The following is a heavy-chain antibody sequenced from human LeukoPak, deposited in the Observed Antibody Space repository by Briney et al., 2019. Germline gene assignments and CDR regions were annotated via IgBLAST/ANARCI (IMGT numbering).Heavy chain of an antibody. CDR1: GFTFSSYG. V-gene: IGHV3-30*18. CDR2: ISYDGSNK. Sequence: GGSLRLSCAASGFTFSSYGMHWVRQAPGKGLEWVAAISYDGSNKYYVDSVKGRFTISRDNSKNTLYLQMNSLRPEDTAVYYCAKDRGEQWLVTSFDYWGQGTLVTVSS. J-gene: IGHJ4*02. CDR3: AKDRGEQWLVTSFDY. D-gene: IGHD6-19*01.